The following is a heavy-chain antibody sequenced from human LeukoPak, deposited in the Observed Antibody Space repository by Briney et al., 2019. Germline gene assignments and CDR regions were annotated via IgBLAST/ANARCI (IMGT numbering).Heavy chain of an antibody. J-gene: IGHJ4*02. CDR3: ARGRNFGFDY. CDR2: TYYRSKWYN. CDR1: GDSVSSNSVA. D-gene: IGHD3-16*01. V-gene: IGHV6-1*01. Sequence: HTLSLICAISGDSVSSNSVAWNWIRQSPSRGLGWLGRTYYRSKWYNEYALSVKSRVTVTPDTSKNQFSLQLNSVTPEDTAVYYCARGRNFGFDYWGQGTLVTVSS.